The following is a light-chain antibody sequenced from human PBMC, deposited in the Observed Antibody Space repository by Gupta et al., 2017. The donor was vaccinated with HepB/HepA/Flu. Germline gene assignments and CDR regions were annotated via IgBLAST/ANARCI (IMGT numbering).Light chain of an antibody. J-gene: IGKJ5*01. CDR3: QQYYASPPIT. CDR1: QSVLFGSNNKNY. V-gene: IGKV4-1*01. CDR2: WAS. Sequence: DIVMTQSPDSLAVSLGERATINCKSSQSVLFGSNNKNYLAWYQQKPGQPPKLLIYWASTRESGVPDRFSGSESGTDFTLTISSLQAEDVAVYYCQQYYASPPITFVQGTRLEIK.